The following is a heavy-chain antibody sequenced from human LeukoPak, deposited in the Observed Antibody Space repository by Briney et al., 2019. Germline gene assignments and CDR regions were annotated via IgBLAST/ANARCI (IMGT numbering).Heavy chain of an antibody. Sequence: GGSLRLSCAASGLTVSSNYMSWVRQAPGKGLDWVAVIYSEGSTYYADSVKGRFTISRHNSRNTLYLQMTSLRAEDTAMYYCASRSGSYYIHAFDIWGQGTVVTVSS. CDR3: ASRSGSYYIHAFDI. V-gene: IGHV3-53*01. CDR2: IYSEGST. J-gene: IGHJ3*02. CDR1: GLTVSSNY. D-gene: IGHD1-26*01.